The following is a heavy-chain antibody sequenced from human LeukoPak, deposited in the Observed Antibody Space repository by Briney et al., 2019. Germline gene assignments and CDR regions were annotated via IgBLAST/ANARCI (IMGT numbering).Heavy chain of an antibody. V-gene: IGHV3-53*01. CDR3: AREGLLDAFDI. CDR2: IYSGGST. Sequence: PGGSLRLSCAASGFTVSSNYMSWVRQAPGKGLEWVSVIYSGGSTYYADSVKGRFTISRDNSKNTLYLQMNSLRAEDTAVYCCAREGLLDAFDIWGQGTMVTVSS. D-gene: IGHD2-15*01. J-gene: IGHJ3*02. CDR1: GFTVSSNY.